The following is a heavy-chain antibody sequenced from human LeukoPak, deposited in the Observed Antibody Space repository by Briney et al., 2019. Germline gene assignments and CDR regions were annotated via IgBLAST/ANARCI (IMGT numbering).Heavy chain of an antibody. D-gene: IGHD2-15*01. CDR3: ARDLLVGDFDY. CDR1: GFTFSSYS. V-gene: IGHV3-21*01. Sequence: PGGSLRLSCAASGFTFSSYSMNWVRQAPGKGLEWVSSISSSSSYIYYADSVKGRFTIPRDNAKNSLYLQMNSLRAEDTAVYYCARDLLVGDFDYWGQGTLVTVSS. CDR2: ISSSSSYI. J-gene: IGHJ4*02.